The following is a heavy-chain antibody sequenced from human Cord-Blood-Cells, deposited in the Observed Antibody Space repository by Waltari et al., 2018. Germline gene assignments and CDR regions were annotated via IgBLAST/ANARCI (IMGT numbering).Heavy chain of an antibody. D-gene: IGHD6-6*01. CDR3: ARDRAAQDALDI. J-gene: IGHJ3*02. Sequence: EVQLVESGGGLVKPGGSLRLSCAASGFTFSSYSMTWVPQAPGKGLEWVSSISSSSSYIYYADSVKGRFTISRDNAKNSLYLQMNSLRAEDTAVYYCARDRAAQDALDIWGQGTMVTVSS. CDR1: GFTFSSYS. V-gene: IGHV3-21*01. CDR2: ISSSSSYI.